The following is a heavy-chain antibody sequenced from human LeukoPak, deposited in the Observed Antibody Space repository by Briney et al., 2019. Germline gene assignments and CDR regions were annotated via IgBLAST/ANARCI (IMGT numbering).Heavy chain of an antibody. CDR3: ASLGPDY. Sequence: GGSLRLSCAASGFAFSNFSMNWVRLAPGKGLEWLSYISRGSDTIYYADSVKGRFTISRDNAKNSLYLQMNSLRAEDTALYYCASLGPDYWGQGTLVTVSS. CDR2: ISRGSDTI. J-gene: IGHJ4*02. CDR1: GFAFSNFS. V-gene: IGHV3-48*04.